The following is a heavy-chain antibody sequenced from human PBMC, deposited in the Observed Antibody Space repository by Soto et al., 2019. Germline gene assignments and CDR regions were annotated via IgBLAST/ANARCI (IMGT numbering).Heavy chain of an antibody. CDR1: GFTFSSYG. Sequence: QVQLVESGGCVVQPGRSLRLSCAASGFTFSSYGMHWVRQAPGKGLEWVAVILYDGSKKYYADSVKGRFTISRDNSTNTLYLQMSSLRAEDTALYYCVKDGSSGWPYFDDMDVWGQGTTVTVSS. D-gene: IGHD6-19*01. V-gene: IGHV3-30*18. CDR2: ILYDGSKK. CDR3: VKDGSSGWPYFDDMDV. J-gene: IGHJ6*02.